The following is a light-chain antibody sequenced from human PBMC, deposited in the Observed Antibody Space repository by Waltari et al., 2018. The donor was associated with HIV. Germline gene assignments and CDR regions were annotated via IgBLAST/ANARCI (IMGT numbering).Light chain of an antibody. CDR1: QSVSSY. J-gene: IGKJ5*01. CDR2: DAS. CDR3: QQRSIWPLIT. V-gene: IGKV3-11*01. Sequence: EIVLTQSPATLSLSPGERANLSCRASQSVSSYLAWYQQKPGQAPRLLIYDASNRATGIPARFSGSGSGTDFTLTISSLEPEDFAVYYCQQRSIWPLITFGQGTRLEIK.